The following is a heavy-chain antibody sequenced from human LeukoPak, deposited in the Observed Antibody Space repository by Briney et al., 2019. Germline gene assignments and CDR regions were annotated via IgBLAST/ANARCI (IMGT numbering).Heavy chain of an antibody. CDR3: ARLEAVAGILDY. V-gene: IGHV4-59*08. CDR1: GGSISSYY. Sequence: SETLSLTCTVSGGSISSYYWSWIRQPPGKGLEWIGYIYYSGSTYYNPSLKSRVTISVDTSKNQFSLKLSSVTAADTAVYYCARLEAVAGILDYWGQGTLVTVSS. CDR2: IYYSGST. J-gene: IGHJ4*02. D-gene: IGHD6-19*01.